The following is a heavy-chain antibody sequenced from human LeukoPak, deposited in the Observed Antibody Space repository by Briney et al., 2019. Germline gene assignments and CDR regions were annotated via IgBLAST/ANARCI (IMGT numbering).Heavy chain of an antibody. V-gene: IGHV3-30*03. CDR2: ISYDGSNK. Sequence: GGSLRLSCAASGFTFSSYGMHWVRQAPGKGLEWVAVISYDGSNKYYADSAKGRFTISRDNSKNTLYLQMNSLRAEDTAVYYCAVLSSSGYDYWGQGTLVTVSS. CDR3: AVLSSSGYDY. J-gene: IGHJ4*02. D-gene: IGHD3-22*01. CDR1: GFTFSSYG.